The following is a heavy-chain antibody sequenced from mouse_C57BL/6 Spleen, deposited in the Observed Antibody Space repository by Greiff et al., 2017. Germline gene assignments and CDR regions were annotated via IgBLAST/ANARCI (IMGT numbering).Heavy chain of an antibody. D-gene: IGHD2-4*01. CDR1: GFTFSDAW. Sequence: EVMLVESGGGLVQPGGSMKLSCAASGFTFSDAWMDWVRQSPEKGLEWVAEIRNKANNHATYYAESVKGRFTISRDDSKSIVYLQMNSLRAEDTGIYYCTRRGLPPMDYWGQGTSVTVSS. CDR2: IRNKANNHAT. CDR3: TRRGLPPMDY. J-gene: IGHJ4*01. V-gene: IGHV6-6*01.